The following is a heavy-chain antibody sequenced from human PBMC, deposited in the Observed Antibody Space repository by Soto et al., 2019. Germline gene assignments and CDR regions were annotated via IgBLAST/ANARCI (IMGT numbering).Heavy chain of an antibody. CDR3: AKDLTLTMVRGVIISY. CDR2: ISGSGGST. V-gene: IGHV3-23*01. J-gene: IGHJ4*02. CDR1: GFTFSSYA. Sequence: ESGGGLVQPGGSLRLSCAASGFTFSSYAMSWVRQAPGKGLEWVSAISGSGGSTYYADSVKGRFTISRDNSKNTLYLQMNSLRAEDTAVYYCAKDLTLTMVRGVIISYWGQGTLVTVSS. D-gene: IGHD3-10*01.